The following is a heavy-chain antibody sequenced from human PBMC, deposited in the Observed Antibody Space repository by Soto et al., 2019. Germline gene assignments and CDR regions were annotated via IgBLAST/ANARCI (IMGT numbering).Heavy chain of an antibody. J-gene: IGHJ6*03. CDR3: ARVWFGELSGYYYYYMDV. V-gene: IGHV1-69*02. Sequence: SVKVSCKASGGTFSSHTFTWVRQAPGQGLEWVGRIIPNIGIENYEQKLQGRVTMTTDTSTSTAYMELRSLRSDDTAIYYCARVWFGELSGYYYYYMDVWGKGTTVTVSS. D-gene: IGHD3-10*01. CDR2: IIPNIGIE. CDR1: GGTFSSHT.